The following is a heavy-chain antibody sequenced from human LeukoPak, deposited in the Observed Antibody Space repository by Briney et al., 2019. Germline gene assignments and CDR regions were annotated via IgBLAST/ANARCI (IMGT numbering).Heavy chain of an antibody. D-gene: IGHD6-19*01. CDR1: GFAFSSYG. Sequence: GGSLRLSCAASGFAFSSYGMSWVRQAPGKGLEWVSDISGTGGNTYYAESVKGRFTISRDNSKNTLYLQMNSLRAEDTAIYYCAFPAHHWLVRGAFAIWGQGTMVTVSS. V-gene: IGHV3-23*01. CDR2: ISGTGGNT. J-gene: IGHJ3*02. CDR3: AFPAHHWLVRGAFAI.